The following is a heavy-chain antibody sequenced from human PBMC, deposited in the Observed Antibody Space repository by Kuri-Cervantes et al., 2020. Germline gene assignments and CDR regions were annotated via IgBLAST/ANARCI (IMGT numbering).Heavy chain of an antibody. CDR2: IGTAGDT. CDR1: GFTFSSYD. V-gene: IGHV3-13*01. D-gene: IGHD3-22*01. CDR3: ATHLDSSGYQIDY. Sequence: GGSLRLSCAASGFTFSSYDMHWVRQATGKGLEWVSGIGTAGDTCNPGSVKGRFTISRDNAKNSLYLQMNSLRAEDTAVYYCATHLDSSGYQIDYWGQGTLVTVSS. J-gene: IGHJ4*02.